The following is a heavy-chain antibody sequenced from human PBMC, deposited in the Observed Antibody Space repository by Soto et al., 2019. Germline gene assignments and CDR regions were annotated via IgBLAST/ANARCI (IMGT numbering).Heavy chain of an antibody. CDR3: AKSKATSSGWYTDFDY. CDR1: GFTFSSYA. J-gene: IGHJ4*02. D-gene: IGHD6-19*01. Sequence: GGSLRLSCAASGFTFSSYAMSWVRQAPGKGLEWVSAISGSGGSTYYADSVKGRFTISRDNSKNTLYLQMNSLRAEDTAVYYCAKSKATSSGWYTDFDYWGQGTLVTVSS. V-gene: IGHV3-23*01. CDR2: ISGSGGST.